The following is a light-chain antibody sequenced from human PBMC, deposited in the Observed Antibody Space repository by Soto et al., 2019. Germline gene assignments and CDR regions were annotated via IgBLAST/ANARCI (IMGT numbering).Light chain of an antibody. Sequence: QSSLSQPPSVSANPGQSLTISYPGTSRDFGSYNRVSWYQRPPGTGPKLMIYEVSNRPSGVPDRFSGSKSGNTASLTISGFQVEDEAVYYCSLYTSDSPYVFGTGTKVTVL. V-gene: IGLV2-18*01. CDR3: SLYTSDSPYV. CDR2: EVS. CDR1: SRDFGSYNR. J-gene: IGLJ1*01.